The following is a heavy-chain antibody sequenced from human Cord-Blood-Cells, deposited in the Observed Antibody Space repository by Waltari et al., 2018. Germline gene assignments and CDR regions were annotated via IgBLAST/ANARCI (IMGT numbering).Heavy chain of an antibody. CDR2: IKPNRGGT. Sequence: QVQLVQSGAEVKKPGASVKVSCKASGYTFTGYYMHWVRQAPGQGLEWRGWIKPNRGGTNSAQKFQGRVTRTRDTSISTAYMGLCRLRSDDTAVYYCARVPDWNYAGVDYCGQGTLVTVSS. D-gene: IGHD1-7*01. J-gene: IGHJ4*02. V-gene: IGHV1-2*02. CDR1: GYTFTGYY. CDR3: ARVPDWNYAGVDY.